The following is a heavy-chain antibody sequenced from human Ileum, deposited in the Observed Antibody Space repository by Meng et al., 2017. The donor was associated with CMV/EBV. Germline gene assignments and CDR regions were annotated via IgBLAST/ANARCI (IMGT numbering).Heavy chain of an antibody. CDR1: GFTFSSYW. CDR2: INSDGSST. D-gene: IGHD3-22*01. V-gene: IGHV3-74*01. Sequence: GESLKISCAASGFTFSSYWMHWVRQAPGKGLVWVSRINSDGSSTSYADSVKGRFTISRDNAKNTLYLQMNSLRAEDTAVYYCARDRLSPYYYDSSGYREAFDIWGQGTMVTVSS. J-gene: IGHJ3*02. CDR3: ARDRLSPYYYDSSGYREAFDI.